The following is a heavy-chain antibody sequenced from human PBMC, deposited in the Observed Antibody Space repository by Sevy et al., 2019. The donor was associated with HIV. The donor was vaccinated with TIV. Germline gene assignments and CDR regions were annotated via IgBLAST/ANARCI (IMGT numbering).Heavy chain of an antibody. J-gene: IGHJ6*02. Sequence: GGSPRLSCAASGFTFSNFVMNWVRQAPGKGLEWVSYISPSGSPIYYADSVKDRFTISRANVKIQLYLQMNSLRADDTGLYSCARDWVASTLTIAVWGQGTTVTVSS. D-gene: IGHD2-15*01. CDR2: ISPSGSPI. V-gene: IGHV3-48*03. CDR3: ARDWVASTLTIAV. CDR1: GFTFSNFV.